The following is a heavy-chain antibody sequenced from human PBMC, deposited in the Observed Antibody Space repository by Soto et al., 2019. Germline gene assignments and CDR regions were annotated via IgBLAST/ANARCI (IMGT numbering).Heavy chain of an antibody. Sequence: QVQLVQSGAEVKKPGASVKVSCKASGYSFTNYAMHWVRQAPGQGLEWMGWINGGNGNTKYSEKCQGRVTFTRDTSASTAYMELSSLRSEDTAVYYCARDRYYHDGSCLYLYFDLWGRGTLVTVSS. J-gene: IGHJ2*01. CDR2: INGGNGNT. D-gene: IGHD3-22*01. CDR1: GYSFTNYA. CDR3: ARDRYYHDGSCLYLYFDL. V-gene: IGHV1-3*01.